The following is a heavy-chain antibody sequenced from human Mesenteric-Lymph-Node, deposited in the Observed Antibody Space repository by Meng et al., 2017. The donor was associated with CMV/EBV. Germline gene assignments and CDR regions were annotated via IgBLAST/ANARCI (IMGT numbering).Heavy chain of an antibody. D-gene: IGHD3-3*01. CDR1: GGSFSGYY. CDR2: IYYSGST. Sequence: SETLSLTCAVYGGSFSGYYWGWIRQPPGKGLEWIGSIYYSGSTYYNPSLKSRVTISVDTSKNQFSLKLSSVTAADTAVYYCARLGYDFWSGYYHSPVGWFDPWGQGTLVTVSS. CDR3: ARLGYDFWSGYYHSPVGWFDP. J-gene: IGHJ5*02. V-gene: IGHV4-39*01.